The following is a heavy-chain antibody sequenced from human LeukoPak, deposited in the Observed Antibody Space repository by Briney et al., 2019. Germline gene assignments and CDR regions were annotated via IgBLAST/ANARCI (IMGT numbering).Heavy chain of an antibody. CDR3: ARGRYSYGDAFDI. CDR1: GGSLSSYY. V-gene: IGHV4-59*01. Sequence: SETLSLTCTVSGGSLSSYYWSWIRQPPGKGLEWIGYIYYSGSTNYNPSLKSRVTISVDTSKNQFSLKLSSVTAADTAVYYCARGRYSYGDAFDIWGQGTMVTVSS. J-gene: IGHJ3*02. CDR2: IYYSGST. D-gene: IGHD5-18*01.